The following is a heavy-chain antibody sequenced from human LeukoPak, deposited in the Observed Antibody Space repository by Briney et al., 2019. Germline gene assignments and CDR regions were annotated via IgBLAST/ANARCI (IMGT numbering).Heavy chain of an antibody. V-gene: IGHV3-73*01. Sequence: GGSRRLSCAASGFTFSGSALHWVRQAAGKGLEWVGRIKTKANNYATAYAGAVKGRFIISRHDSKNTAYLQVNSLKTEDTAVYYCTRLDYGDFRFDYWGQGTLVTVSS. CDR2: IKTKANNYAT. CDR3: TRLDYGDFRFDY. J-gene: IGHJ4*02. D-gene: IGHD4-17*01. CDR1: GFTFSGSA.